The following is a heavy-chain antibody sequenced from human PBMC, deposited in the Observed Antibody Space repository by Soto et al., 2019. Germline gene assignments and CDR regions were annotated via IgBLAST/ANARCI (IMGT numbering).Heavy chain of an antibody. D-gene: IGHD2-15*01. Sequence: QVQLVQSGAEVKKPGSSVKVSCKASGGTFSSYAISWVRQAPGQGLEWMGGIIPIFGTANYAQKFQGRVTITADESTSTADMELSGLGAEDTAVYYCARADIVVVVAATPYYYYGMDVWGQGTTVTVSS. CDR1: GGTFSSYA. V-gene: IGHV1-69*12. CDR3: ARADIVVVVAATPYYYYGMDV. CDR2: IIPIFGTA. J-gene: IGHJ6*02.